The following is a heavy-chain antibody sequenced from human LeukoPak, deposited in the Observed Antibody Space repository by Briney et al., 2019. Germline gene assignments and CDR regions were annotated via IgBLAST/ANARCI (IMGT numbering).Heavy chain of an antibody. CDR3: ARGLLGAPATYFDH. V-gene: IGHV3-30-3*01. CDR1: GITFRSNA. D-gene: IGHD1-26*01. CDR2: ITYDGSNK. Sequence: PGGSLRLSCAASGITFRSNATHWVRQAPGKGLEWVAVITYDGSNKYYADSVKGRFTISRDNSKNTLYLQMNSLRAEDTAVYYCARGLLGAPATYFDHWGQGTLVTVSS. J-gene: IGHJ4*02.